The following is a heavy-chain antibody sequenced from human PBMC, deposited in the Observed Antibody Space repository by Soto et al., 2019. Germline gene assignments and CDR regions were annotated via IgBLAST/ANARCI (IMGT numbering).Heavy chain of an antibody. CDR2: MNPNSGST. D-gene: IGHD3-10*01. Sequence: QVHLVQSGAEVKKPGASVTVSCKSSGYTFTSYDITWVRQATGQGLECMGWMNPNSGSTGYAQKFQGRDTMTRNTSITTAYMELSSLRTEDTAVYYCARRGTYMIRGVPDYWGQGTLVTVSS. J-gene: IGHJ4*02. V-gene: IGHV1-8*01. CDR3: ARRGTYMIRGVPDY. CDR1: GYTFTSYD.